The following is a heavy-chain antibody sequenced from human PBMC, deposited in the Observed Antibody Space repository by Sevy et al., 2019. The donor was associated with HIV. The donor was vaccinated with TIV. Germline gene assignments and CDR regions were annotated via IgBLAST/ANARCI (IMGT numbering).Heavy chain of an antibody. CDR3: VGEFPNTGSAFDI. CDR2: ISDSGANI. Sequence: GGSLRLSCAVSGFTFSSYEMNWVRQAPGKGLEWVSYISDSGANIYYADSVKGRFTISRDSAKNSLYLQMNSLRAEDTVFYYCVGEFPNTGSAFDIWGQGTMVTVSS. J-gene: IGHJ3*02. V-gene: IGHV3-48*03. D-gene: IGHD3-10*01. CDR1: GFTFSSYE.